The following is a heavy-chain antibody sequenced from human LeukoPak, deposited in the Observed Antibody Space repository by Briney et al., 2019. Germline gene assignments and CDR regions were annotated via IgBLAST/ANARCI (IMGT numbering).Heavy chain of an antibody. Sequence: GGSLRLSCAASGFTFDDYGMHWVRQAPGKGLEWVAFIRYDGSNKYYADSVKGRFTISRDNSKNTLYLQMNSLRAEDTAVYYCAKSSTIFGVVALDAFDIWGQGTMVTVSS. CDR1: GFTFDDYG. V-gene: IGHV3-30*02. J-gene: IGHJ3*02. CDR2: IRYDGSNK. D-gene: IGHD3-3*01. CDR3: AKSSTIFGVVALDAFDI.